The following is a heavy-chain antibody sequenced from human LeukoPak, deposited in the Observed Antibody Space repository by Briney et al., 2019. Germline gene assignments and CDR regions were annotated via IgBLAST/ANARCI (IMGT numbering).Heavy chain of an antibody. J-gene: IGHJ5*02. CDR2: IDLDGSKK. CDR1: GFTFTSSW. V-gene: IGHV3-7*04. D-gene: IGHD2-8*01. Sequence: GGSLRLSCVASGFTFTSSWMDWVRQAPGKGLEGVANIDLDGSKKNYVDSVKGRFTISRDNGKSSLHLQMNSLRAEDTAVYYCARGLSNGGSPYNWFGPWGQGTLATVSS. CDR3: ARGLSNGGSPYNWFGP.